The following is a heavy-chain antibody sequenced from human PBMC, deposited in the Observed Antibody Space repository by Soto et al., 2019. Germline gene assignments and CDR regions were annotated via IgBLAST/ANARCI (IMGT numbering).Heavy chain of an antibody. D-gene: IGHD3-22*01. V-gene: IGHV3-74*01. CDR3: ARDRVYYDSSGYYQDYGMDV. CDR2: VNSDGSGT. J-gene: IGHJ6*02. CDR1: GFTFSNHW. Sequence: EMQLVESGGNLVQPGGSLRLSCAASGFTFSNHWMHWVRQAPGKGLVWVSRVNSDGSGTTYADSVKGRFTISRDNAKNKMYLQMNSLRAEDTALYYCARDRVYYDSSGYYQDYGMDVWGQGTTVTVSS.